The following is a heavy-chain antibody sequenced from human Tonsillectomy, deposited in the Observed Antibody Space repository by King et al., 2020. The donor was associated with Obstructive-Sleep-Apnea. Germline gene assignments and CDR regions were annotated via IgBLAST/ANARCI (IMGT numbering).Heavy chain of an antibody. CDR1: GFTVSSTY. CDR2: LYSGGAT. D-gene: IGHD5-18*01. J-gene: IGHJ4*02. Sequence: VQLVESGGGLVQPGGSLRLSCAVSGFTVSSTYMSWGRQAPGKGLEWVSTLYSGGATDYADSVKGRFTISRDTSKNTLYLQMNSLRAEDTAVYFCARGLGYSYGYSFDYWGQGTLVTVSS. CDR3: ARGLGYSYGYSFDY. V-gene: IGHV3-66*01.